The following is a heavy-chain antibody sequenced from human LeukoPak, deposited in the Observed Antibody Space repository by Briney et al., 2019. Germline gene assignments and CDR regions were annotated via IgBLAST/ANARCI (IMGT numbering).Heavy chain of an antibody. D-gene: IGHD7-27*01. CDR2: IYHSGST. CDR1: GYSISSGYY. Sequence: SETLSLTCAVSGYSISSGYYWGWIRQPPGKGLEWIGSIYHSGSTYYNPSLKSRVTISVDTSKNQFSLKLSSVTAADTAVYYCARHTGLGRGDFDYWGQGTLVTVSS. CDR3: ARHTGLGRGDFDY. J-gene: IGHJ4*02. V-gene: IGHV4-38-2*01.